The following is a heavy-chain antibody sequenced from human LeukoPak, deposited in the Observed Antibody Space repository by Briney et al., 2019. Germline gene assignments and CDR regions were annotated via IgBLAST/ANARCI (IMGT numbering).Heavy chain of an antibody. J-gene: IGHJ4*02. Sequence: GGSLRLSCAASGFTLTNYYMSWVRQAPGKGLEWVSVIYSGRDTFHADSVKSRFTLSRDNSKNILYLQMNSLRAEDTAVYYCTRDPDGWGQGTLVTVA. CDR1: GFTLTNYY. V-gene: IGHV3-66*01. CDR3: TRDPDG. CDR2: IYSGRDT.